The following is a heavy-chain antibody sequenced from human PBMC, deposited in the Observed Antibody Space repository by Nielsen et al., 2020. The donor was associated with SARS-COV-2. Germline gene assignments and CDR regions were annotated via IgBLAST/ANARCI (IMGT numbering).Heavy chain of an antibody. Sequence: SGPTLVKPTQTLTLTCTFSGFSLNTNRTGVGWIRQPPGKGLEWIGEINHSGSTNYNPSLKSRVTISVDTSKNQFSLKLSSVTAADTAVYYCARAYNDYGGNRPSNWFDPWGQGTLVTVSS. CDR3: ARAYNDYGGNRPSNWFDP. CDR1: GFSLNTNRTG. D-gene: IGHD4-23*01. CDR2: INHSGST. J-gene: IGHJ5*02. V-gene: IGHV4-4*02.